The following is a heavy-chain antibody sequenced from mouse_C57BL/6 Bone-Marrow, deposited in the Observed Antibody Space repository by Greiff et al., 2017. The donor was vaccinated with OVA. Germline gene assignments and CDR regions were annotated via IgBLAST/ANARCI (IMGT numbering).Heavy chain of an antibody. CDR3: ARRGRSPYYYAMDY. Sequence: QVQLQQPGAELVKPGASVTLSCKASGYTFTSYWMQWVQQRPGQGLEWIGEIDPSARCSTYNQQFKGKATLTVVTSSSTAYMQLSSLTSEDSAVDYCARRGRSPYYYAMDYWGQGTSVTVSS. J-gene: IGHJ4*01. D-gene: IGHD1-1*01. CDR1: GYTFTSYW. CDR2: IDPSARCS. V-gene: IGHV1-50*01.